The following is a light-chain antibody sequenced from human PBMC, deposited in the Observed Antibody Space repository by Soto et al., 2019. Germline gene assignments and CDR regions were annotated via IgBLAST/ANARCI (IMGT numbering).Light chain of an antibody. CDR3: HAWGTTGV. V-gene: IGLV4-69*01. CDR2: VNRDGGH. CDR1: SGHSNYA. Sequence: QLVLTQSPSASASLGDSVKLTCTPSSGHSNYAIAWPQQQPEKGHRYLMKVNRDGGHTQGNGIPDRFSGSSSGADRYLSVFNFEYDDDADCYYHAWGTTGVFGGGTKLTVL. J-gene: IGLJ3*02.